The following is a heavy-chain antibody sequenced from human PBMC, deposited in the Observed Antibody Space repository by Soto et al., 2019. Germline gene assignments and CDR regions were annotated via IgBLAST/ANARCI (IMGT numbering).Heavy chain of an antibody. D-gene: IGHD3-3*01. CDR1: GGSISSYY. CDR3: ARDVEYLEGYYYYSMDV. CDR2: IYTSGST. J-gene: IGHJ6*02. Sequence: SETLSLTCTVSGGSISSYYWSWIRQPAGKGLEWIGRIYTSGSTNYNPSLKSRVTMSVDTSKNQFSLKLSSVTAADTAVYYCARDVEYLEGYYYYSMDVWGQGTTVTVSS. V-gene: IGHV4-4*07.